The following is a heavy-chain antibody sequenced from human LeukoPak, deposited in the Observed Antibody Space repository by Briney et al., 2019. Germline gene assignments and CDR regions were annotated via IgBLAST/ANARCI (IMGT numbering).Heavy chain of an antibody. D-gene: IGHD1-26*01. J-gene: IGHJ5*02. V-gene: IGHV4-30-2*01. CDR2: IYHSGST. CDR1: GGSISSGGYY. CDR3: ARDRSGSFRP. Sequence: SQTLSLTCTVSGGSISSGGYYWSWIRQPPGKGLEWIGYIYHSGSTYYNPSLKSRVTMSVDTSKNQFSLKLSSVTAADTAVYYCARDRSGSFRPWGQGTLVTVSS.